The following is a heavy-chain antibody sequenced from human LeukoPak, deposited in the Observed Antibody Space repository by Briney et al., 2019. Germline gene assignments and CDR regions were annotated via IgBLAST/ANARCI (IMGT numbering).Heavy chain of an antibody. CDR2: INPNSGGT. D-gene: IGHD3-22*01. J-gene: IGHJ4*02. Sequence: ASVKVSCKASGYTFTGYYMHWVRQVPGQGLEWMGLINPNSGGTNYAQKFQGWVTMTRDTSISTAYMELSRLRSDDTAVYYCARDRGFGSSGYYYDYWGQGTLVTVSS. CDR1: GYTFTGYY. CDR3: ARDRGFGSSGYYYDY. V-gene: IGHV1-2*04.